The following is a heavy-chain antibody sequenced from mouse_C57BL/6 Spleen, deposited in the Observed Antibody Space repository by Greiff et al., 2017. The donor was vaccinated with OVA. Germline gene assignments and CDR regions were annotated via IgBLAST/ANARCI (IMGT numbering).Heavy chain of an antibody. CDR2: FYPGSGSI. CDR3: AGHEGDSNYIHWYFDV. J-gene: IGHJ1*03. Sequence: QVQLQQSGAELVKPGASVKLSCKASGYTFTEYTIHWVKQRSGQGLEWIGWFYPGSGSIKYNEKFKDKATLTADKSSSTVYMELSRLTSEDSAVYFCAGHEGDSNYIHWYFDVWGTGTTVTVSS. CDR1: GYTFTEYT. D-gene: IGHD2-5*01. V-gene: IGHV1-62-2*01.